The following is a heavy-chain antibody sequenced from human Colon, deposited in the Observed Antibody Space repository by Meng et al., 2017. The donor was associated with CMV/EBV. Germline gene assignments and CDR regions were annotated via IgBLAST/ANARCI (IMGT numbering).Heavy chain of an antibody. CDR1: GGSISGYY. V-gene: IGHV4-59*01. CDR2: IYYSGST. J-gene: IGHJ4*02. Sequence: CTVSGGSISGYYWSWIRQPPGEGLEWIGYIYYSGSTNYNPSLTSRVTISVDTSKHQLSLKLNSVTAADTAVYFCARGSYSGYDYFDYWGQGTLVTVSS. D-gene: IGHD5-12*01. CDR3: ARGSYSGYDYFDY.